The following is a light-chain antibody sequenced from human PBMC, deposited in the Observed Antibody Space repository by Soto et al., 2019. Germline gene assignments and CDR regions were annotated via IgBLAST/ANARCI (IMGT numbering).Light chain of an antibody. V-gene: IGKV3-15*01. CDR1: QNVRTR. J-gene: IGKJ5*01. CDR2: DAS. Sequence: TQCPACRAGSLGSGATLSCKTRQNVRTRLAWYQQKPGQAPRLLILDASTRATGVPDRFSGSGSGTEFTLSIRSLQSSDLAAYPFQQYYSSAGATFGQGTRLEIK. CDR3: QQYYSSAGAT.